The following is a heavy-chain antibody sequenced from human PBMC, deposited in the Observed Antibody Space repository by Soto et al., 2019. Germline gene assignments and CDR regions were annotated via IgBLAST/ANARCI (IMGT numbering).Heavy chain of an antibody. CDR3: ARNSGPTPAYFDY. CDR2: IYYSGST. Sequence: SETLSLTCTVSGGSISSSSYYWGWIRQPPGKGLEWIGSIYYSGSTYYNPSLKSQVTISVDTSKNQFSLKLSFVTASDTAVYYCARNSGPTPAYFDYWGQGTLVTVSS. V-gene: IGHV4-39*01. CDR1: GGSISSSSYY. D-gene: IGHD2-21*01. J-gene: IGHJ4*02.